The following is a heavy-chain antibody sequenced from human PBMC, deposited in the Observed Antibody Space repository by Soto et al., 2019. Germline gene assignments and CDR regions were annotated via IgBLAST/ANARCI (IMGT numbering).Heavy chain of an antibody. Sequence: SQTRSLTFAISGDSVSINSSAWSCIRQSPARGLEWLGRTYYRSKWYNDYAVSVKSRITINPDTSKNQFSLQLNSVTPEDTAVYYCAREEVTTFGAVINPTYYYYGMDVWGQGSTVSVSS. CDR2: TYYRSKWYN. J-gene: IGHJ6*02. V-gene: IGHV6-1*01. D-gene: IGHD3-3*01. CDR1: GDSVSINSSA. CDR3: AREEVTTFGAVINPTYYYYGMDV.